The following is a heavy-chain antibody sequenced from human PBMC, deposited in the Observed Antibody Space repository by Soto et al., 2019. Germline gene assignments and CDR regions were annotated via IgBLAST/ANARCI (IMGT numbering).Heavy chain of an antibody. CDR2: MFYSGLT. CDR1: GYSVSSSDYY. V-gene: IGHV4-39*01. Sequence: SETLSLTCSVSGYSVSSSDYYWAWIRQPPGKGLEWIGSMFYSGLTYYNPSLKSRVTLSVDMSKNQFSVRLNSVTAADTAVYYCAPLSVSLSGPYGIHVWGQGTTVTVSS. J-gene: IGHJ6*02. D-gene: IGHD2-15*01. CDR3: APLSVSLSGPYGIHV.